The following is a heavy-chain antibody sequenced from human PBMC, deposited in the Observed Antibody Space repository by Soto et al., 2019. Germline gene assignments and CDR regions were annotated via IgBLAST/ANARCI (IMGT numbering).Heavy chain of an antibody. V-gene: IGHV4-31*03. CDR3: ARGAAVTARWFDP. D-gene: IGHD2-21*02. CDR1: GDSINRGGFY. Sequence: PSETLSLTCNVSGDSINRGGFYWSWIRQHPEKGLEWIGYIYYSGSSYYNPSLQSRVTMSIDTTKNQFSLRLTSVTAADTAAYFCARGAAVTARWFDPWGQGTPVTVSS. CDR2: IYYSGSS. J-gene: IGHJ5*02.